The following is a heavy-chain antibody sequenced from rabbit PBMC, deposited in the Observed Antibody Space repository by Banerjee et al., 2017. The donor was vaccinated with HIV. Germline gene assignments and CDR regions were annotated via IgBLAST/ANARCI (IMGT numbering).Heavy chain of an antibody. J-gene: IGHJ6*01. D-gene: IGHD1-1*01. CDR2: IDLVFGST. V-gene: IGHV1S47*01. Sequence: QEQLVESGGGLVQPGGSLKLSCKASGFDFSRYGVSWVRQAPGKGLEWIGYIDLVFGSTYYASWVNGRFTISSHNAQNTVDLQMNSLTAADTATYFCARVNATSSGVYYYYGMDLRGPGTLVTVS. CDR3: ARVNATSSGVYYYYGMDL. CDR1: GFDFSRYG.